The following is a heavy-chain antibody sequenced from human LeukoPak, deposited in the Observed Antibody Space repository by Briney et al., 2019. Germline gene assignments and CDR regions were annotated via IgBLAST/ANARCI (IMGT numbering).Heavy chain of an antibody. D-gene: IGHD1-26*01. CDR1: GGSFSGYY. J-gene: IGHJ4*02. V-gene: IGHV4-34*01. CDR2: INHSGST. Sequence: SETLSLTCAVYGGSFSGYYWSWIRQPPGKGLEWIGEINHSGSTNYNPSLKSRVAISVDTSKNQFSLKLSSVTAADTAVYYCAEGVGATGFDYWGQGTLVTVSS. CDR3: AEGVGATGFDY.